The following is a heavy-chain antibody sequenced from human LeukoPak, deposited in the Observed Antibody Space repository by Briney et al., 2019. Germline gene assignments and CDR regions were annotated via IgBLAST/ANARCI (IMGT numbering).Heavy chain of an antibody. CDR3: ASRREYFYYYYMDV. CDR1: GGSFGGYY. CDR2: INHSGST. Sequence: PSETLSLTCAVYGGSFGGYYWSWIRQPPGKGLEWIGEINHSGSTNYNPSLKSRVTISVDKSKNQFSLKLSSVTAADTAVYYCASRREYFYYYYMDVWGKGTTVTVSS. J-gene: IGHJ6*03. V-gene: IGHV4-34*01.